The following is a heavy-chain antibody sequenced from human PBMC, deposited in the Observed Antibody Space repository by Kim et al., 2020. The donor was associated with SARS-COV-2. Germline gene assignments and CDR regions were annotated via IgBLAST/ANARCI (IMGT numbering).Heavy chain of an antibody. V-gene: IGHV3-21*01. Sequence: GGSLRLSCAASGFTFSSYSMNWVRQAPGKGLEWVSSISSSSSYIYYADSVKGRFTISRDNAKNSLYLQMNSLRAEDTAVYYCARGESIAVAGLFYYYYGMDVWGQGTTVTVPS. J-gene: IGHJ6*02. CDR1: GFTFSSYS. CDR2: ISSSSSYI. CDR3: ARGESIAVAGLFYYYYGMDV. D-gene: IGHD6-19*01.